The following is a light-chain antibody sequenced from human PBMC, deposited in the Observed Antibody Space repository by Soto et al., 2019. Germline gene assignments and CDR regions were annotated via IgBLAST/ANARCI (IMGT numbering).Light chain of an antibody. CDR3: QQFGSSPGFT. CDR1: QSINSRY. J-gene: IGKJ3*01. Sequence: EIVLTQSPGTLSLSPGERATLSCRASQSINSRYLAWYQQKPGQAPRLLIYGASSRATGIPDRFSGSGSGTDYNITISRLEPEDFAVYYCQQFGSSPGFTFGPGTKVDIK. CDR2: GAS. V-gene: IGKV3-20*01.